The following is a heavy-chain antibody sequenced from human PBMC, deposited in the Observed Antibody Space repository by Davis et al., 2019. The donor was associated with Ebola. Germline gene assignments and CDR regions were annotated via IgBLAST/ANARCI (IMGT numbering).Heavy chain of an antibody. CDR1: GFSLSTSGMC. CDR2: IAWNDDK. V-gene: IGHV2-70*11. Sequence: SGPTLVKPTQTLTLTCTFSGFSLSTSGMCVSWIRQPPGKALEWLARIAWNDDKYYAPSLKTRLTISKVTSKNQVVLTLTNMDPADIATYYCARTRGYSGFFGDYYSYGMDVWGQGTTVTVSS. CDR3: ARTRGYSGFFGDYYSYGMDV. D-gene: IGHD5-12*01. J-gene: IGHJ6*02.